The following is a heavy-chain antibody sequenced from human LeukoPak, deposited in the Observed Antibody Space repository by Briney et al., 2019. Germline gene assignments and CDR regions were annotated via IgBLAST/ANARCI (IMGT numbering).Heavy chain of an antibody. CDR2: INHSGST. D-gene: IGHD6-6*01. V-gene: IGHV4-34*01. CDR1: GGSFRGYY. J-gene: IGHJ6*02. CDR3: ARGHKNGEQLVWYYYGMDV. Sequence: SETLSLTCAVYGGSFRGYYWGWIRQPPGKGLEWIGEINHSGSTNYNPSLKSRVTISVDTPKNQFSLKLSSVTAADTTVYYCARGHKNGEQLVWYYYGMDVWGQGTTVTVSS.